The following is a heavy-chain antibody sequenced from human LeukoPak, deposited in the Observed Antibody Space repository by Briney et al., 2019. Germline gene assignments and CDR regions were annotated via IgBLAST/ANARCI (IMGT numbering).Heavy chain of an antibody. J-gene: IGHJ4*02. CDR3: AKDLDIVATITGN. CDR1: GFTFSSYA. Sequence: PGGSLRLSCAASGFTFSSYAVSGVRQAPGKGRGGVSGVSGSGGSTYYADSVKGRFTISRDNSKNTLYLQMNRLRAEDTAVYYCAKDLDIVATITGNWGQGTLVTVCS. CDR2: VSGSGGST. V-gene: IGHV3-23*01. D-gene: IGHD5-12*01.